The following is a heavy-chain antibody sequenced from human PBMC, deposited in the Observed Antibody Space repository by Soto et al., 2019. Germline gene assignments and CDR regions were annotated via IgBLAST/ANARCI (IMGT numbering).Heavy chain of an antibody. CDR3: VRDLAHGYTGNV. CDR2: IYDSGVT. J-gene: IGHJ3*01. CDR1: GAVVTSGENY. V-gene: IGHV4-30-4*08. D-gene: IGHD5-18*01. Sequence: QVQLQESGPGLVKPSQTLSLACSVSGAVVTSGENYWSWVRQPPGKGLEWLGYIYDSGVTSYTPALKSRVTLSLDRPNNQVSLKLRSVTAADTAVYFCVRDLAHGYTGNVWGRGTLVTVSS.